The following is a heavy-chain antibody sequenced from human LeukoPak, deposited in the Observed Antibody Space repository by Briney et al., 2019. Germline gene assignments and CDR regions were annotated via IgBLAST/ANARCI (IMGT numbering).Heavy chain of an antibody. D-gene: IGHD3-10*01. J-gene: IGHJ4*02. V-gene: IGHV3-23*01. CDR3: AKALYYYGSGYDY. CDR1: GFTFSSYA. CDR2: ISGSGGST. Sequence: GGSLRLSCAASGFTFSSYAMSWDRHAPGEGLEWVSAISGSGGSTYYADSVKGRFTISRDNSKNTLYLQMNSLRAEDTAVYYCAKALYYYGSGYDYWGQGTLVTVSS.